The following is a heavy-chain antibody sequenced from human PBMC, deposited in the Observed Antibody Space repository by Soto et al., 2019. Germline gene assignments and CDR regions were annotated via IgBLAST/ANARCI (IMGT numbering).Heavy chain of an antibody. Sequence: EVQLLESGGGLVQPGGSMRLSCAASGFTFSTYTMTWLRQAPGKGLEWVSSISGSGDHTYYADSVKGRLIVSRDNSKNTLYLHMNNMRSEDTTLYYCAKDGTYSSSWPYYFDHWGQGTLVTVSS. CDR2: ISGSGDHT. D-gene: IGHD6-13*01. CDR1: GFTFSTYT. V-gene: IGHV3-23*01. J-gene: IGHJ4*02. CDR3: AKDGTYSSSWPYYFDH.